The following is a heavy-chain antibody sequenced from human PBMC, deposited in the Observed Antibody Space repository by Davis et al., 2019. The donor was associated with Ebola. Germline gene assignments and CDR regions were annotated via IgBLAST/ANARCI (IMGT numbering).Heavy chain of an antibody. Sequence: GESLKISCAASKFTLSTYGMHWVRQAPGKGLEWVAHISNDGSNEYYADSVQGRFIISRDNSKNTLYLEMNSLRGEDSAVYFCAAHYGDYSLDYWGQGTLVTVSS. CDR2: ISNDGSNE. J-gene: IGHJ4*02. CDR1: KFTLSTYG. CDR3: AAHYGDYSLDY. V-gene: IGHV3-30*03. D-gene: IGHD4-17*01.